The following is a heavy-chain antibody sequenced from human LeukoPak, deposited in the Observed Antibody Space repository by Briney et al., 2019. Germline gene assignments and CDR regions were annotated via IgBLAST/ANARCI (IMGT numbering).Heavy chain of an antibody. D-gene: IGHD3-22*01. CDR3: AKVDRKYDSSGYYGENDAFDI. CDR1: GFTFSSCA. J-gene: IGHJ3*02. V-gene: IGHV3-23*01. CDR2: ISGSGDST. Sequence: GGSLRLSCAASGFTFSSCAMSWVRQAPGKGLEWVLVISGSGDSTYYADSVKGRFTISRDNSKNTLYLQMNSLRAEDTAVYYCAKVDRKYDSSGYYGENDAFDIWGKGKMVTVSS.